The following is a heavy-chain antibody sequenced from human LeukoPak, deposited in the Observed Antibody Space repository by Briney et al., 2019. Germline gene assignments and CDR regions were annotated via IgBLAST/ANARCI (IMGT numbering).Heavy chain of an antibody. J-gene: IGHJ6*03. CDR1: GFTFSDYY. CDR3: ARDVPDIVVVPAALSGISVRYYYYMDV. CDR2: ISSSGSTI. Sequence: GWSLRLSCAASGFTFSDYYMSWIRQAPGKGLEWVSYISSSGSTIYYADSVKGRFTISRDNAKNSLYLQMNSLRAEDTAVYYCARDVPDIVVVPAALSGISVRYYYYMDVWGKGTTVTVSS. V-gene: IGHV3-11*01. D-gene: IGHD2-2*01.